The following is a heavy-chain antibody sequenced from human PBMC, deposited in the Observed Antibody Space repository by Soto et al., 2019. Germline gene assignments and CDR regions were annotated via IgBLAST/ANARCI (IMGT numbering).Heavy chain of an antibody. J-gene: IGHJ2*01. Sequence: SETLSLTGYVHGGSFRGFYWPWIRQPPGKGLEWIGEISHSGSSNYNPPLKSRVTMSLDTSRNQFSLSLNSVTAADTAVYYCARMAGPWYFDLWGRGTLVTVSS. CDR2: ISHSGSS. CDR1: GGSFRGFY. CDR3: ARMAGPWYFDL. V-gene: IGHV4-34*01.